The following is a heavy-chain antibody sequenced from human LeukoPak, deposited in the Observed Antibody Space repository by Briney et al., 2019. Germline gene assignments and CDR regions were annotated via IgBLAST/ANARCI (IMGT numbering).Heavy chain of an antibody. CDR2: IYYNRRT. D-gene: IGHD3-16*01. CDR1: GGSITSSNHY. J-gene: IGHJ6*03. Sequence: PSETLSLTCTVSGGSITSSNHYWGWIRQPPGKGLEWIGSIYYNRRTYYNPSLKSRVTIFTDTSKNQFSLKMSSVTAADTAVYYCARHCRPFGGVWNYYYYMDVWGKGTTVNVSS. CDR3: ARHCRPFGGVWNYYYYMDV. V-gene: IGHV4-39*01.